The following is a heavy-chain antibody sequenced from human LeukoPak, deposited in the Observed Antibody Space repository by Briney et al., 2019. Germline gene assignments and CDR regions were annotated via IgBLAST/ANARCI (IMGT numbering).Heavy chain of an antibody. J-gene: IGHJ4*02. CDR2: IYSGGST. CDR1: GCIFSNYY. V-gene: IGHV3-53*01. Sequence: GGSLRSSGAASGCIFSNYYMSWIRQAPGKGLEWVSVIYSGGSTYYADSVKGRFTISRDNSKNTLYLQTNSLRAEDTAVYYCARDLDYWGQGTLVTVSS. CDR3: ARDLDY.